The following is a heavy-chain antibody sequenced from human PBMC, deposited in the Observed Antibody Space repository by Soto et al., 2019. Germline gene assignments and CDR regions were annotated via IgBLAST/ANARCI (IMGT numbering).Heavy chain of an antibody. D-gene: IGHD3-16*01. V-gene: IGHV1-18*01. CDR1: GYTFTSYH. CDR2: VNPFDEHT. Sequence: QVRLVQSGAEVKRPGASVKVSCKTSGYTFTSYHVSWVRQAPGQGLEGMGWVNPFDEHTNYSQKFQGRVSMTSDRFTDTAYMEVWSLRSDDTAVYFCARNLYGRAFDFWGQGTMVAVSS. CDR3: ARNLYGRAFDF. J-gene: IGHJ3*01.